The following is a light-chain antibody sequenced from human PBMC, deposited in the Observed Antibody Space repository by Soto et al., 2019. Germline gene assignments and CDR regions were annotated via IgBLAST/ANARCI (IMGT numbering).Light chain of an antibody. CDR1: NSDVGGYNY. J-gene: IGLJ1*01. CDR3: CSYAGSYTYV. Sequence: QSVLTHPRSVSGSPGQSVTISCTGTNSDVGGYNYVSWYQHHPGKAPKLMIFDVTKRPSGVPDRFSGSKSGNTASLTISGLQTEDEADYYCCSYAGSYTYVFGTGTKVTVL. V-gene: IGLV2-11*01. CDR2: DVT.